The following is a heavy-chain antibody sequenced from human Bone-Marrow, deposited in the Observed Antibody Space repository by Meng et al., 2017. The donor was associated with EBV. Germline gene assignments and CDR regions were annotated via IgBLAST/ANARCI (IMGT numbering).Heavy chain of an antibody. CDR2: VHYTGST. CDR3: ARPFPSWQSPRLDPFGA. D-gene: IGHD6-19*01. J-gene: IGHJ5*02. V-gene: IGHV4-39*01. CDR1: GDSISSFYY. Sequence: QLQLGESGPGQVKPSATLSLTCTVSGDSISSFYYWGWIRQPPGRGLEWIGSVHYTGSTYYSPSLKSRVTVSVDTSKNQFSLRLTSVTAADTAVYYCARPFPSWQSPRLDPFGAWGQGTLVTVSS.